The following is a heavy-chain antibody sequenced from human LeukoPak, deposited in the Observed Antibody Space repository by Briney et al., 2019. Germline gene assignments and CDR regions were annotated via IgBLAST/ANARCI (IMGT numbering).Heavy chain of an antibody. CDR2: IYYTGSA. V-gene: IGHV4-39*02. Sequence: SETLSLTCTVSGASVSSRPHFWAWIRQTPGKGLEWIGTIYYTGSANYNPSLRSRVTMSVDTSKDHFSLNLSSVTATDTAVYFWVRLLGGYFAGNSFDIWGQGTVVSVSS. J-gene: IGHJ3*02. D-gene: IGHD3-9*01. CDR1: GASVSSRPHF. CDR3: VRLLGGYFAGNSFDI.